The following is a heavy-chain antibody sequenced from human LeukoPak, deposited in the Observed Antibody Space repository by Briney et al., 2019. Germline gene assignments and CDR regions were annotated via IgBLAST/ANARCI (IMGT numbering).Heavy chain of an antibody. D-gene: IGHD3-10*01. CDR2: FDPEDGET. V-gene: IGHV1-24*01. Sequence: GASVKVSCKVSGYTLTELSMHWVRQAPGKGLEWMGGFDPEDGETIYAQKFQGRVTMTEDTSTDTAYMELSSLRSEDTAVYYCATVRPYYGSGSYYMTHWGQGTLVTVSS. CDR3: ATVRPYYGSGSYYMTH. CDR1: GYTLTELS. J-gene: IGHJ4*02.